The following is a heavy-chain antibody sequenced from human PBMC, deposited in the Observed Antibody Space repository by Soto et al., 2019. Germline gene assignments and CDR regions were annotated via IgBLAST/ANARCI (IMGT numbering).Heavy chain of an antibody. CDR3: ARVVSDSSSFFDP. Sequence: QVQLQESGPGLVKPSQTLSLTCTVSGGSISSGGYYWSWIRQHPGKGLEWIGYIYYSGSTYYNPSLKSRVTISVDTSKDQFSLKLSSVTAADPAVYYCARVVSDSSSFFDPWGQGTLVTVSS. CDR1: GGSISSGGYY. V-gene: IGHV4-31*03. CDR2: IYYSGST. J-gene: IGHJ5*02. D-gene: IGHD6-13*01.